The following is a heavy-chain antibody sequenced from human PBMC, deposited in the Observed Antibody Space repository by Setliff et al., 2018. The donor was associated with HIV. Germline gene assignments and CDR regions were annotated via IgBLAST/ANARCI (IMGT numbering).Heavy chain of an antibody. D-gene: IGHD3-9*01. CDR1: GGSISSYY. V-gene: IGHV4-59*08. J-gene: IGHJ5*02. CDR2: IYYSGST. Sequence: SETLSLTCTVSGGSISSYYWSWIRQPPGKGLEWIGYIYYSGSTNYNPSLKSRVTISVDTSKNQFSLKLSSVTAADTAVYYCARGAPGLTYYDIRFDPWGQGTLVTVSS. CDR3: ARGAPGLTYYDIRFDP.